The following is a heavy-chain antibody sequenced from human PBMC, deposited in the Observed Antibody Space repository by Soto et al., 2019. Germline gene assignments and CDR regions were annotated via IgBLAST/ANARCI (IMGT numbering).Heavy chain of an antibody. V-gene: IGHV1-8*01. CDR3: ARVFGSIDY. J-gene: IGHJ4*02. D-gene: IGHD2-21*01. CDR1: GYTFTSYD. CDR2: MNPNSGYT. Sequence: QVQLVQSGAEVKKPVASVKVSCKASGYTFTSYDINWVRQATGQGLEWMGWMNPNSGYTGHAQKFQGRVTMTRDTSTSTAYMELSSLRSEDTAVYYCARVFGSIDYWGQGTLVTVSS.